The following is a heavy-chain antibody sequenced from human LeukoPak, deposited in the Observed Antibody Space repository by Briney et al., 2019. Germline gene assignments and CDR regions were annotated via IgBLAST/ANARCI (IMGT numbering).Heavy chain of an antibody. CDR2: SNAGNGNT. Sequence: ASVKFSCMASGYTFTSYAMHWVRQPPGQRLEWMGWSNAGNGNTKYSQEFQGRVTITRDTSASTAYMELSSLRSEDMAVYYCARAYNYYDSSGYYLGYYFDYWGQGALGTVSS. V-gene: IGHV1-3*02. D-gene: IGHD3-22*01. J-gene: IGHJ4*02. CDR3: ARAYNYYDSSGYYLGYYFDY. CDR1: GYTFTSYA.